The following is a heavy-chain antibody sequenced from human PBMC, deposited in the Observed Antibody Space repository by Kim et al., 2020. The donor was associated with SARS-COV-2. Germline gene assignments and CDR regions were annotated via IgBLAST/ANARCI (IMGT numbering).Heavy chain of an antibody. CDR1: GFTFSSYG. J-gene: IGHJ4*02. CDR3: AKDLVCSSTSCLSY. CDR2: ISYDGSNK. Sequence: GGSLRLSCAASGFTFSSYGMHWVRQAPGKGLEWVAVISYDGSNKYYADSVKGRFTISRDNSKNTLYLQMNSLRAEDTAVYYCAKDLVCSSTSCLSYWGQGTLVTVSS. V-gene: IGHV3-30*18. D-gene: IGHD2-2*01.